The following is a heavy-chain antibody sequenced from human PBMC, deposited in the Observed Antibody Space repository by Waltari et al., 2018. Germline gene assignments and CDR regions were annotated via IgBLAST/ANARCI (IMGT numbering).Heavy chain of an antibody. CDR2: LDPEDEET. CDR1: GSGLSELS. D-gene: IGHD3-10*01. V-gene: IGHV1-24*01. J-gene: IGHJ6*02. CDR3: TTDIMLRVFSNV. Sequence: QVQLVQSGAEVRKPGASVKVSCKVSGSGLSELSMHWVRQAPGKGLEWVGGLDPEDEETVYAQKFQGRVTMTEDTSTDTAYMELSSLRSDDTAVYYCTTDIMLRVFSNVWGQGTTVTVSS.